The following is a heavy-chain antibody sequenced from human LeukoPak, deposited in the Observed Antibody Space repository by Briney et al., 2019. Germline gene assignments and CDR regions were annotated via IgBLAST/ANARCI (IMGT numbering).Heavy chain of an antibody. CDR2: ISYDGSNK. V-gene: IGHV3-30*04. CDR1: GFTFSSYA. Sequence: PGRSLRLSCAASGFTFSSYAMHWVRQAPGKGLEWVAVISYDGSNKYYADSVKGRFTISRDNSKNTLYLQMNSLRAEDTAVYYCAKPHYGDYAVDYWGQGTLVTVSS. D-gene: IGHD4-17*01. CDR3: AKPHYGDYAVDY. J-gene: IGHJ4*02.